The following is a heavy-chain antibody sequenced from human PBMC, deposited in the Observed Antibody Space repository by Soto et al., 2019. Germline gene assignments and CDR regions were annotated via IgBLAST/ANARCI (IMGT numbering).Heavy chain of an antibody. Sequence: SSETLSLTCAVYGGSFSAYYWTWIRQPPGKGLEWLGYIYYSGTTNYNPPLKSRITISVDTSGNQFSLKLSSVTAADTAVYFCARTYCTTTACQAHGIDVWGQGTTVTVSS. CDR3: ARTYCTTTACQAHGIDV. CDR2: IYYSGTT. CDR1: GGSFSAYY. D-gene: IGHD4-4*01. V-gene: IGHV4-59*01. J-gene: IGHJ6*02.